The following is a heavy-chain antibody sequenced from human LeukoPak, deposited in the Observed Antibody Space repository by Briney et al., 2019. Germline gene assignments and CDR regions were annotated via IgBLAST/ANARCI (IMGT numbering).Heavy chain of an antibody. CDR2: IYYSGST. J-gene: IGHJ4*02. CDR3: ARVVVYYFDY. CDR1: GGSISSYY. D-gene: IGHD2-15*01. V-gene: IGHV4-59*01. Sequence: SETLSLTCTVYGGSISSYYWSWIRQPPGKGLEWIGYIYYSGSTNYNPSLKSRVTISVDTSKNQFSLKLSSVTAADTAVYYCARVVVYYFDYWGQGTLVTVSS.